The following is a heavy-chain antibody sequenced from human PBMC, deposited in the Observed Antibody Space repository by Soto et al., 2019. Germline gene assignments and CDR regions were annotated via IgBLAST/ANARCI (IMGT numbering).Heavy chain of an antibody. CDR3: ASFSVADRNHDY. V-gene: IGHV4-59*01. Sequence: SETLSLTCTVSGGSISSYYWSWIRQPPGKGLEWIGYIYYSGSTNYNPSLKSRVTISVDTSKNQFSLKLSSVTAADTAVYYCASFSVADRNHDYWGQGTLVTVSS. J-gene: IGHJ4*02. CDR2: IYYSGST. D-gene: IGHD6-19*01. CDR1: GGSISSYY.